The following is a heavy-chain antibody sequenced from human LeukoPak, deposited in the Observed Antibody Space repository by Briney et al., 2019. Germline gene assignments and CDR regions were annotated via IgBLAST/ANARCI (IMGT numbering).Heavy chain of an antibody. CDR1: GFTFTNYW. CDR2: IKPDETEK. D-gene: IGHD4-23*01. Sequence: GGSLRLSCAASGFTFTNYWMTWVRQAPGKRLEWLADIKPDETEKYYIDSVKGRFTISRDNAKNSLFLQMNSLRAEDTAIYYCARDTLEYSNSPDALDIWGQGTMVTVSS. V-gene: IGHV3-7*01. CDR3: ARDTLEYSNSPDALDI. J-gene: IGHJ3*02.